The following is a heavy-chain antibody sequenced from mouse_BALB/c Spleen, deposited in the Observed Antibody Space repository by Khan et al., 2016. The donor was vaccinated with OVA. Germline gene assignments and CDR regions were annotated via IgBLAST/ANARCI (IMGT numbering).Heavy chain of an antibody. J-gene: IGHJ4*01. CDR3: AREPLAMDY. Sequence: QIQLVQSGPELKKPGETVRISCKASGYSFTTAGVQWVQELPGKGLKWIGWINTHSGVPIYAEDFKGRFAFSLETSTSTAYLQINNLKNDDTSTCFCAREPLAMDYWGQGTSVTVSS. CDR2: INTHSGVP. V-gene: IGHV9-4*02. CDR1: GYSFTTAG.